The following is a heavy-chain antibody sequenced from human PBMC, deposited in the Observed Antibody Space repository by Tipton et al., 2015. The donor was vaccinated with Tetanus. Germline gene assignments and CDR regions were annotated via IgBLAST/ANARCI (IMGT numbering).Heavy chain of an antibody. D-gene: IGHD2-15*01. CDR3: ARDALSGGVNWFGP. V-gene: IGHV3-48*01. CDR2: ISSSSSTI. Sequence: SLRLSCAASGFTFSSYSMNWVRQAPGKGLEWVSYISSSSSTIYYADSVKGRFTISRDNAKNSLYLQMNSLRAEDTAVYYCARDALSGGVNWFGPWGQGTLVTVSS. CDR1: GFTFSSYS. J-gene: IGHJ5*02.